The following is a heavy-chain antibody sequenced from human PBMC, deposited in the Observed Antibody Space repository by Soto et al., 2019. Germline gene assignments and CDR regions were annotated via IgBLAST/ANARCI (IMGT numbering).Heavy chain of an antibody. V-gene: IGHV3-23*01. Sequence: GSLRLSCAASGFTFSSYAMSWVRQAPGKGLEWVSAISGSGGSTYYADSVKGRFTISRDNSKNTPYLQMNSLRAEDTAVYYCRGYGSGSYYGPYGMDVWGQGTTVTVSS. CDR3: RGYGSGSYYGPYGMDV. J-gene: IGHJ6*02. CDR1: GFTFSSYA. D-gene: IGHD3-10*01. CDR2: ISGSGGST.